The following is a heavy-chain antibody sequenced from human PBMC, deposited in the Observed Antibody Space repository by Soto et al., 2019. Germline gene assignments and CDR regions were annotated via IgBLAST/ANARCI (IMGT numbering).Heavy chain of an antibody. V-gene: IGHV3-30-3*01. D-gene: IGHD3-22*01. Sequence: QVQLVESGGGVVQPGRSLRLSCAASGFTFSNYAMHWVRQAPGKGLEWVAVISYDGNNKYYADSVKGRFTISRDNSRNTLYLQMNTLRAEDTAVYYCARDKSSGGYYYFDYWGQGTLVTVSS. J-gene: IGHJ4*02. CDR1: GFTFSNYA. CDR2: ISYDGNNK. CDR3: ARDKSSGGYYYFDY.